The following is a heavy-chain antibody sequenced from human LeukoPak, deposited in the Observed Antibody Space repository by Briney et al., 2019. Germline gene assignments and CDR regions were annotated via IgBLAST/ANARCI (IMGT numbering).Heavy chain of an antibody. CDR2: IIPIFGTA. CDR3: ARANFRDAFDI. D-gene: IGHD4/OR15-4a*01. V-gene: IGHV1-69*13. CDR1: GYTFTGYY. Sequence: ASVKVSCKASGYTFTGYYMHWVRQAPGQGLEWMGGIIPIFGTANYAQKFQGRVTITADESTSTAYMELSSLRSEVTAVYYCARANFRDAFDIWGQGTMVTVSS. J-gene: IGHJ3*02.